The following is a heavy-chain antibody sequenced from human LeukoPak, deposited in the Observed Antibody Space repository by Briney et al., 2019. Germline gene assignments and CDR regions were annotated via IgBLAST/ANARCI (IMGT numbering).Heavy chain of an antibody. CDR3: VRDLASGSPDAFDI. CDR2: ISSSSSTI. Sequence: GGSLRLSCAASGFTFSSYIMNWVRQAPGKGLEWVSYISSSSSTIYYADSVKGRFTISRDNAKNSLYLQMNSLRDEDTAVYYCVRDLASGSPDAFDIWGQGTMVTVSS. CDR1: GFTFSSYI. V-gene: IGHV3-48*02. J-gene: IGHJ3*02. D-gene: IGHD3-22*01.